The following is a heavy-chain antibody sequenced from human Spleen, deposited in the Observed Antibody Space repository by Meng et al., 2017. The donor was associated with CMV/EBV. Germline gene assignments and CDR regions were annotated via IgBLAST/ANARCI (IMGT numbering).Heavy chain of an antibody. V-gene: IGHV3-21*01. D-gene: IGHD3-3*01. CDR2: ISSSSTYI. J-gene: IGHJ4*02. Sequence: GESLKISCAASGFTFSPYRMSWVRQAPGKGLEWVSSISSSSTYIYYADSVRGRFTISRDNSKNTLYLQMNSLRAEDTAVYYCARERALLDWLLWDYWGQGTLVTVSS. CDR1: GFTFSPYR. CDR3: ARERALLDWLLWDY.